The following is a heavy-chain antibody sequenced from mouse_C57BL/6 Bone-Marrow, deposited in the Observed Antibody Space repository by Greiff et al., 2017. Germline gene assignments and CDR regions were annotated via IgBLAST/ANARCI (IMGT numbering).Heavy chain of an antibody. D-gene: IGHD1-1*01. J-gene: IGHJ4*01. V-gene: IGHV5-4*01. CDR2: ISDGGSYT. Sequence: EVPLVESGGGLVKPGGSLKLSCAASGFTFSSYAMSWVRQTPEKRLEWVATISDGGSYTYYPDNVKGRFTISRDNAKNNLYLQMSHLKSEDTAMYYCARKDYYGSSYAMDYWGQGTSVTVSS. CDR3: ARKDYYGSSYAMDY. CDR1: GFTFSSYA.